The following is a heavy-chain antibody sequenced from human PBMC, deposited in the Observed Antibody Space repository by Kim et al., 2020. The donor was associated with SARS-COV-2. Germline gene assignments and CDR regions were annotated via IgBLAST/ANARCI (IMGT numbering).Heavy chain of an antibody. D-gene: IGHD5-12*01. CDR2: ISSSSSCK. Sequence: GGSLRLSCAASGFTFSDYNMNWVRQAPGKGLEWVSSISSSSSCKYYADSTKGRFTISRDNAKNSLHLQMNSLRAEDTAVYYCARAISGYSKSDYWGQGTLVTVSS. CDR3: ARAISGYSKSDY. V-gene: IGHV3-21*01. J-gene: IGHJ4*02. CDR1: GFTFSDYN.